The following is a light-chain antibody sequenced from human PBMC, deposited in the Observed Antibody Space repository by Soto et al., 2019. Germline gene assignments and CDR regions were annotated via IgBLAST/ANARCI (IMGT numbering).Light chain of an antibody. J-gene: IGKJ5*01. CDR1: QSVSSN. V-gene: IGKV3-15*01. CDR2: GAS. CDR3: QQYNTWPPIT. Sequence: EIVMTQSAATLSVSPGERATLSCRASQSVSSNLAWYQQKPGQAPRLLIYGASIRATGIPARFSGSGSWTEFTLTISSLQSEDFAVYYCQQYNTWPPITFGQ.